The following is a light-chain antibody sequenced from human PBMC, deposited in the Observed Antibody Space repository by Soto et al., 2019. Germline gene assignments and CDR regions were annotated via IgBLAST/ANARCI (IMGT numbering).Light chain of an antibody. CDR1: QSVSSSY. Sequence: EIVLTQSPGTLSLSPGERATLSCRASQSVSSSYLGWYQQKPGQAPRLLIYHASNRAPGIPARFSGSGSGTDFTLTISSLEPEDFGVYYCQQRSHWPRTFGPGTRVEIK. CDR2: HAS. V-gene: IGKV3D-20*02. J-gene: IGKJ3*01. CDR3: QQRSHWPRT.